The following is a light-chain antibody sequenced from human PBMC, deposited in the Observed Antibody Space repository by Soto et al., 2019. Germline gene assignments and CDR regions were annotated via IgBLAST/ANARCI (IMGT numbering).Light chain of an antibody. J-gene: IGKJ1*01. CDR3: QQYNSYPWT. CDR2: HAY. Sequence: DIQMTQSPSPLSASVGDRVTLTCRASQSISSWSALYQQKPGKAPKLLIYHAYSLESGVPSRFSGSESGTEFTLTINSLQPDDFATYYCQQYNSYPWTFGQGSKVDIK. V-gene: IGKV1-5*01. CDR1: QSISSW.